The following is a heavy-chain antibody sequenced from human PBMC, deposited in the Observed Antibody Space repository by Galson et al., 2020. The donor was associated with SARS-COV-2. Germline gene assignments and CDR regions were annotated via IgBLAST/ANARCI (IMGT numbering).Heavy chain of an antibody. V-gene: IGHV3-9*01. J-gene: IGHJ5*02. CDR3: AKDPTPDYGGKPGSVNWFDP. D-gene: IGHD4-17*01. CDR2: ISWNSGSI. CDR1: GFTFDDYA. Sequence: GGSLRLSCAASGFTFDDYAMHWVRQAPGKGLEWVPGISWNSGSIGYADSVKGRFTISRDNAKNSLYLQMNSLRAEDTALYYCAKDPTPDYGGKPGSVNWFDPWGQGTLVTVSS.